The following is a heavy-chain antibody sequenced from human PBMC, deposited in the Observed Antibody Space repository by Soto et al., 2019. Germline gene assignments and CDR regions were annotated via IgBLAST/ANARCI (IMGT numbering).Heavy chain of an antibody. V-gene: IGHV4-59*01. D-gene: IGHD3-10*01. CDR2: IYYSDSI. Sequence: SETLSLTCTVSGGSISSYYWSWIRQPPGKGLEWIGYIYYSDSINYNPSLKSRVIISDDTSKNQFFLRLSSVTAADTAVYYCARENYYGSGSQTYNWFYPWGQGTLVTVSS. CDR1: GGSISSYY. J-gene: IGHJ5*02. CDR3: ARENYYGSGSQTYNWFYP.